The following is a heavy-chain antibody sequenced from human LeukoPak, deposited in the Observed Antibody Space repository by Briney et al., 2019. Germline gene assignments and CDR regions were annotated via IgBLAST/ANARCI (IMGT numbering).Heavy chain of an antibody. V-gene: IGHV3-23*01. J-gene: IGHJ4*02. D-gene: IGHD3-22*01. CDR1: GYIHNIYA. CDR2: TSGSGGST. CDR3: AKDRRYYDSSGYPYYFDY. Sequence: GGSQTLACPSFGYIHNIYAMSCVRQSTEKGRGWGQATSGSGGSTYYADCVKGRFNISRDNSKNTLYLQMNSLRAEDTAVYYCAKDRRYYDSSGYPYYFDYWGQGTLVTVSS.